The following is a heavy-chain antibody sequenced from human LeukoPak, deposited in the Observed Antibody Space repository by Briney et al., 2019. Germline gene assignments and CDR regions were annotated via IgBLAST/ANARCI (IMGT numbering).Heavy chain of an antibody. J-gene: IGHJ4*02. CDR3: ASLVTSPYYFDY. V-gene: IGHV3-30-3*01. D-gene: IGHD2-21*02. CDR1: GFTFSSYA. CDR2: ISYDGSHK. Sequence: GGSLRLSCAASGFTFSSYAMHWVRQAPGKGLEWVAVISYDGSHKYYADSVKGRFTISRDNAKNSLYLQMNSLRAEDTAVYYCASLVTSPYYFDYWGQGTLVTVSS.